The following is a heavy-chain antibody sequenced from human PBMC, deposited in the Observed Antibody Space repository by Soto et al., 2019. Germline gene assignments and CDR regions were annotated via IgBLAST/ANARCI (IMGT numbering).Heavy chain of an antibody. Sequence: SVKVSCKASGGTFSSYAVSWVRQAPGQGLEWMGGIIPIFGTANYAQKFQGRVTITADESTSTAYMELSSLRSEDTAMYYCARSPAGYSSSWSPYYFDYWGQGTLVTGSS. CDR1: GGTFSSYA. CDR3: ARSPAGYSSSWSPYYFDY. V-gene: IGHV1-69*13. J-gene: IGHJ4*02. CDR2: IIPIFGTA. D-gene: IGHD6-13*01.